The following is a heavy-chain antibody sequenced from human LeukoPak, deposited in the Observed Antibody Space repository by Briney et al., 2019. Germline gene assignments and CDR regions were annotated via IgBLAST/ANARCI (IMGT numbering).Heavy chain of an antibody. CDR2: INHSGST. J-gene: IGHJ4*02. Sequence: SETLSLTCTVSGGSISSYYWSWIRQPPGKGLEWIGEINHSGSTNYNPSLKSRVTISVDTSKNQFSLKLSSVTAADTAVYYCARLGVAVAGFDYWGQGTLVTVSS. V-gene: IGHV4-59*08. D-gene: IGHD6-19*01. CDR1: GGSISSYY. CDR3: ARLGVAVAGFDY.